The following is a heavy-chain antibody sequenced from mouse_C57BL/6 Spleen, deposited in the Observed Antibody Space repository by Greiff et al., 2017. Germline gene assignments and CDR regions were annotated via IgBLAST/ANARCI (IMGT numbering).Heavy chain of an antibody. CDR1: GYTFTSYW. D-gene: IGHD2-3*01. CDR3: AIDGYFVPFAY. CDR2: IHPSDSDT. Sequence: QVQLQQPGAELVKPGASVKVSCKASGYTFTSYWMHWVKQRPGQGLEWIGRIHPSDSDTNYNQKFKGKATLTVEKSSSTAYMQLSRLTSEDSAVYCCAIDGYFVPFAYWGQGTLVTVSA. J-gene: IGHJ3*01. V-gene: IGHV1-74*01.